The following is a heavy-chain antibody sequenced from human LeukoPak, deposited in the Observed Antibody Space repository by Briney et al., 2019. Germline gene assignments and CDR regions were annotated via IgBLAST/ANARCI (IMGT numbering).Heavy chain of an antibody. Sequence: PSETLSLTCTVSGGSISSSSYYWGWIRQPPGKGLEWIGSIYYSGSTYYSPSLKSRVTISVDTSKNQFSLKLSSVTAADTAVYYCARVRITMVRGVIITPPVDWGQGTLVTVSS. V-gene: IGHV4-39*07. CDR2: IYYSGST. J-gene: IGHJ1*01. CDR3: ARVRITMVRGVIITPPVD. D-gene: IGHD3-10*01. CDR1: GGSISSSSYY.